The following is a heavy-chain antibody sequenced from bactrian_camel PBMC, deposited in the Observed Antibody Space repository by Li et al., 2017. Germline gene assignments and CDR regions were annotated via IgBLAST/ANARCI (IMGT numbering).Heavy chain of an antibody. D-gene: IGHD3*01. CDR1: GSIPTKRY. Sequence: QVQLVESGGGSAQTGGSLRLSCAPSGSIPTKRYMGWFRQAPGQEREGVAETKTGTGSTRYADSVKGRFTISRDNAKNTLYLQMNSLKSEDTAMYYCAAPRSCDDDLWTLYGSNYWGKGTQVTVS. V-gene: IGHV3S54*01. CDR2: TKTGTGST. J-gene: IGHJ7*01.